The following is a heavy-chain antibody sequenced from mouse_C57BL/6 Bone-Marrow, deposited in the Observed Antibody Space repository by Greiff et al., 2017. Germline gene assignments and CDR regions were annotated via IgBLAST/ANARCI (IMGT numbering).Heavy chain of an antibody. CDR2: IDPENGDT. CDR3: TTGNFDY. Sequence: VQLQQSGAELVRPGASVKLSCTASGFNIKDDYMHWVKQRPEQGLEWIGWIDPENGDTEYASKFQGKATITADTSSNTAYLQFSSLTSEDTAVYYCTTGNFDYWGQGTTLTVSS. V-gene: IGHV14-4*01. CDR1: GFNIKDDY. J-gene: IGHJ2*01.